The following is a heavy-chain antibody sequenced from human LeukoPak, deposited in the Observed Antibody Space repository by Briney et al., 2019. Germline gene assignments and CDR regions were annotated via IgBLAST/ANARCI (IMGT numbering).Heavy chain of an antibody. CDR3: ARDYYYDSSGYWNFDY. Sequence: ASVKVSCKASGYTFSGYYMHWVRQAPGQGLEWMGWINPNSGGTNYAQKFQGRVTMTRDTSISTAYMGLSRLRSDDTAVYYCARDYYYDSSGYWNFDYWGQGTLVTVSS. CDR1: GYTFSGYY. V-gene: IGHV1-2*02. CDR2: INPNSGGT. D-gene: IGHD3-22*01. J-gene: IGHJ4*02.